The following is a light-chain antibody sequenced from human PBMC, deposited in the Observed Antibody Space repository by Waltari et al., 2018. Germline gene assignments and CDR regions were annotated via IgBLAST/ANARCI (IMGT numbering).Light chain of an antibody. CDR1: SSDVGGYNY. V-gene: IGLV2-11*01. CDR3: CSYAGSYTSL. J-gene: IGLJ2*01. CDR2: DVG. Sequence: QSALTQPRSVSGSPGQSVTISCTGTSSDVGGYNYVSWYQQHPGKAPKLMIYDVGKRPSGVPDLFSGSKSGNTASLTISGLQAEDEADYYCCSYAGSYTSLFGGGTKLTVL.